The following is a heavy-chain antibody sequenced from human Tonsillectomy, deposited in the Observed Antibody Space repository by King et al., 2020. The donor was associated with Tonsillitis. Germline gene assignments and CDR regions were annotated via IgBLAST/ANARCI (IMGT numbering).Heavy chain of an antibody. D-gene: IGHD2-15*01. V-gene: IGHV3-13*01. J-gene: IGHJ3*02. CDR1: GFTFSSYD. CDR3: ARGGWSPTRIPDHFDI. CDR2: IGTAGDT. Sequence: VQLVESGGGLVHPGGSLRLSCAASGFTFSSYDMHWVRQATGKGLEWVSAIGTAGDTYYPGSVKGRFTISRENAKNSLYLQMNSLRAGDTAVYYCARGGWSPTRIPDHFDIWGQGTMVTVSS.